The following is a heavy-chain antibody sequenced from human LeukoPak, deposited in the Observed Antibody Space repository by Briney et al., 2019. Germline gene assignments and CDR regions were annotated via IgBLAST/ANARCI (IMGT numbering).Heavy chain of an antibody. V-gene: IGHV3-74*01. D-gene: IGHD3-22*01. CDR2: INSDGSTT. J-gene: IGHJ4*02. CDR3: AKDWNYYDSSGYETAFGY. CDR1: GFTFSSYW. Sequence: PGGSLRLSCAASGFTFSSYWMYWVRQAPGKGLVWVSRINSDGSTTRYADSVKGRFTISRDNSKNTLYLQMNSLRAEDTAVYYCAKDWNYYDSSGYETAFGYWGQGTLVTVSS.